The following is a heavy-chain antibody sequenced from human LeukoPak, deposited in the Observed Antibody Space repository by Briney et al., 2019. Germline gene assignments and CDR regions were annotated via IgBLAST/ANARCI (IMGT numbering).Heavy chain of an antibody. CDR2: FGNSNNNI. D-gene: IGHD1-26*01. V-gene: IGHV3-48*04. Sequence: GGSLRLSCAASGFPFSSYSMHWVRQAPGKGLEWVSYFGNSNNNIYYADSVKGRFTISRDNAKNTLYLQMNSLRAEDTAVYYCASPISWDQGWFDPWGQGTLVTVSS. CDR3: ASPISWDQGWFDP. J-gene: IGHJ5*02. CDR1: GFPFSSYS.